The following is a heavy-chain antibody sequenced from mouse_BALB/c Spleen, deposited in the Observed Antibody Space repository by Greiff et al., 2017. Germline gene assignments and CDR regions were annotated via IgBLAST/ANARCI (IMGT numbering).Heavy chain of an antibody. J-gene: IGHJ4*01. V-gene: IGHV1S81*02. CDR1: GYTFTSYW. Sequence: VQLQQPGAELVKPGASVKLSCKASGYTFTSYWMHWVKQRPGQGLEWIGEINPSNGRTNYNEKFKSKATLTVDKSSSTAYMQLSSLTSEDSAVYYCARLMITTMDYWGQGTSVTVSS. D-gene: IGHD2-4*01. CDR2: INPSNGRT. CDR3: ARLMITTMDY.